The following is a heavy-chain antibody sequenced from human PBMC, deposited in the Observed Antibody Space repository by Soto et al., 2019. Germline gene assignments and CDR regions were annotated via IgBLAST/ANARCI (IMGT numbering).Heavy chain of an antibody. D-gene: IGHD3-3*01. CDR1: GGTISGSY. CDR3: ERSGVVPSAHIDY. J-gene: IGHJ4*02. CDR2: VYYTGST. V-gene: IGHV4-59*01. Sequence: SETLSLTCSVSGGTISGSYCSWIRQAPWKGLEWLAYVYYTGSTNYSPSLRSRGSISVDTSKNEFSLILSSVTAADTAVYLCERSGVVPSAHIDYGGQG.